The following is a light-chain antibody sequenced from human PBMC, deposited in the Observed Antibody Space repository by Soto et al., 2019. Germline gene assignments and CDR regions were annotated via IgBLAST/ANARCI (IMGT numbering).Light chain of an antibody. CDR1: QNISVW. CDR2: DAS. V-gene: IGKV1-5*01. J-gene: IGKJ2*01. Sequence: DIQMTQSPSTLSASVGDGVTITCRASQNISVWLARYQQRPGKAPKFLIYDASSLETGVPSRFSGSGSGTEFTLTIRSLQPDDFATYYCQQYDSSSPTFGQGTKLEIK. CDR3: QQYDSSSPT.